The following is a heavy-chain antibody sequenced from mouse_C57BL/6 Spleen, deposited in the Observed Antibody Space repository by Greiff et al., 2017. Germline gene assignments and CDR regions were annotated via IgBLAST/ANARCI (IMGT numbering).Heavy chain of an antibody. D-gene: IGHD2-4*01. Sequence: DVKLVESGGGLVKPGGSLKLSCAASGFTFSDSGMHWVRQAPEKGLEWVAYISSGSSTIYYADTVKGRFTISRDNAKNTLFLQMTSLRSEDTAMYYCARNDYGSYFDYWGQGTTLTVSS. CDR3: ARNDYGSYFDY. J-gene: IGHJ2*01. V-gene: IGHV5-17*01. CDR1: GFTFSDSG. CDR2: ISSGSSTI.